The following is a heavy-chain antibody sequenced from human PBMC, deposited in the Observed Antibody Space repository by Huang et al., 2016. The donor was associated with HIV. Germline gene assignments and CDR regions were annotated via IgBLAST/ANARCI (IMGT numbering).Heavy chain of an antibody. CDR1: GFSLNTSGVG. D-gene: IGHD2-15*01. Sequence: QITLKESGPTLVKPTQTLTLACTFSGFSLNTSGVGVACIRQPPGKALEVLALIYWDDDKRYRPSLKSRLTISKDPSNNQVVLTMTNMDPVDTASYFCAHIGDIFAAYSPEYFDYWGQGALVTVSS. CDR3: AHIGDIFAAYSPEYFDY. CDR2: IYWDDDK. J-gene: IGHJ4*02. V-gene: IGHV2-5*02.